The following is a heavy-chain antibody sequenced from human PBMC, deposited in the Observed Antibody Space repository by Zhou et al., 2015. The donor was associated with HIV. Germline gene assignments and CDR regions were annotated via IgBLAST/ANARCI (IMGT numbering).Heavy chain of an antibody. CDR3: ALAVAGDAFDI. V-gene: IGHV1-69*02. Sequence: QVQLVQSGAEVKKPGSSVKVSCKASGGTFSSYTISWVRQAPGQGLEWMGRIIPILGIANYAQKFQGRVTITADKSTSTAYMELSSLRSEDTAVYYCALAVAGDAFDIWGQGTMVTVSS. D-gene: IGHD6-19*01. J-gene: IGHJ3*02. CDR2: IIPILGIA. CDR1: GGTFSSYT.